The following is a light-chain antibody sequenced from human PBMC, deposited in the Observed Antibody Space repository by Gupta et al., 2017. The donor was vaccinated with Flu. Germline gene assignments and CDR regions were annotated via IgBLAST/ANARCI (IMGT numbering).Light chain of an antibody. CDR3: AAWDDTLSVWV. J-gene: IGLJ3*02. CDR1: SSNIGNTF. CDR2: RNN. Sequence: QSVLTQPPSASGTPGQRVTIPCSGSSSNIGNTFVYWYQQLPGTAPKRLIYRNNQRPSGVPDRFSGSKSGTSASLAISGLRSEDEADYSCAAWDDTLSVWVFGGGTKLTVL. V-gene: IGLV1-47*01.